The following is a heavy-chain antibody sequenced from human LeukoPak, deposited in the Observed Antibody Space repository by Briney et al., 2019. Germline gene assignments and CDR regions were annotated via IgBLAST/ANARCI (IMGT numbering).Heavy chain of an antibody. CDR3: ANVLYYYDSSGYYFDY. CDR2: IRYDGSNK. CDR1: GFTFSSYG. J-gene: IGHJ4*02. Sequence: PGGSLRLSCAASGFTFSSYGMHWVRQAPGKGLEWVAFIRYDGSNKYYAGSVKGRFTISRDNSKNTLYLQMNSLRAEDTAVYYCANVLYYYDSSGYYFDYWGQGTLVTVSS. D-gene: IGHD3-22*01. V-gene: IGHV3-30*02.